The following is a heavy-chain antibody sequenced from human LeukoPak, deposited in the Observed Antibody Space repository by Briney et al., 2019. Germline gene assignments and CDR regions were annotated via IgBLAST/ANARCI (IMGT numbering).Heavy chain of an antibody. J-gene: IGHJ4*02. CDR3: ARDPVSTGLQINSDY. D-gene: IGHD3-16*01. Sequence: QPGGSLRLSCATSGFTFSSYAMHWVRQAPGKGLEWVAVMSNDGSNEYYADSVKGRFTIFRDNSKNTLYLQMNSLRAEDTAVYYCARDPVSTGLQINSDYWGQGTLVTVSS. V-gene: IGHV3-30-3*01. CDR2: MSNDGSNE. CDR1: GFTFSSYA.